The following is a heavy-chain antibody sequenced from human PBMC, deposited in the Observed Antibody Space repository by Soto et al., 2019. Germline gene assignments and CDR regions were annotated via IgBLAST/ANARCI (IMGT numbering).Heavy chain of an antibody. CDR1: GFTFSSYW. Sequence: WGSLRLSCAASGFTFSSYWMSWVRQAPGKGLEWVANIKQDGSEKYYVDSVKGRFTISRDNAKNSLYLQMNSLRAEDTAVYYCAGELLYYRRCDGFDVWGQGTTVTVSS. CDR2: IKQDGSEK. CDR3: AGELLYYRRCDGFDV. V-gene: IGHV3-7*01. D-gene: IGHD3-22*01. J-gene: IGHJ6*02.